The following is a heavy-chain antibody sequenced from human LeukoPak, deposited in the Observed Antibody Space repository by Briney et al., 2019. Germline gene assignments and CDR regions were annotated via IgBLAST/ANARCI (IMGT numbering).Heavy chain of an antibody. CDR3: ARDIWGSYDY. Sequence: ASVKVSCKASGYTFTNNDVHWVRQAPGQGLEWVGRMNPTSGGTTYAQKFQGRVTLTRDTSISTAYIELSNLKSDDTALYYCARDIWGSYDYWGQGILVTVSS. V-gene: IGHV1-2*02. CDR1: GYTFTNND. J-gene: IGHJ4*02. D-gene: IGHD1-26*01. CDR2: MNPTSGGT.